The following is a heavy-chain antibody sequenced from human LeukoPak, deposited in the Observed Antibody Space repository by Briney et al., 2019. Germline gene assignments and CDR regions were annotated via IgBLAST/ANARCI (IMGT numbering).Heavy chain of an antibody. CDR1: GGSISDYY. V-gene: IGHV4-59*01. CDR3: AREYYSLSGRNWFDP. D-gene: IGHD3-10*01. CDR2: ISNKGKT. Sequence: RPSETLSLTCTVSGGSISDYYWIWIRQPPGKGLEWVGHISNKGKTNYSSSLNSRVTISVDKSRNQFSLNLSSVTAADTAVYYCAREYYSLSGRNWFDPWGQGTLVTVSS. J-gene: IGHJ5*02.